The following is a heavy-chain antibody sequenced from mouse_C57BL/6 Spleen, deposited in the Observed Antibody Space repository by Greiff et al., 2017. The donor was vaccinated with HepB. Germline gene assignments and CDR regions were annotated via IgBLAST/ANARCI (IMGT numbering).Heavy chain of an antibody. CDR3: ASNFFDY. CDR2: IYPGSGNT. V-gene: IGHV1-76*01. CDR1: GYTFTDYY. Sequence: QVQLQQSGAELVRPGASVKLSCKASGYTFTDYYINWVKQRPGQGLEWIARIYPGSGNTYYNEKFKGKATLPAEKSSSTAYMQLSSLTSEDSAVYFCASNFFDYWGQGTTLTVSS. J-gene: IGHJ2*01.